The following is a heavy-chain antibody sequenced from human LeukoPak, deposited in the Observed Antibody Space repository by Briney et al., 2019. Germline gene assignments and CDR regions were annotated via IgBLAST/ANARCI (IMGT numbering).Heavy chain of an antibody. J-gene: IGHJ4*02. D-gene: IGHD1-26*01. CDR1: GYTFTSYD. Sequence: ASVKVSCKASGYTFTSYDINWVRQATGQGLEWMGWMNPNSGNTGYAQKFQGRVTITRNTSISTAYMELSSLRSEDTAVYYCARGRWDSGSYERGLYYFDYWGQGTLVTVSS. CDR2: MNPNSGNT. V-gene: IGHV1-8*03. CDR3: ARGRWDSGSYERGLYYFDY.